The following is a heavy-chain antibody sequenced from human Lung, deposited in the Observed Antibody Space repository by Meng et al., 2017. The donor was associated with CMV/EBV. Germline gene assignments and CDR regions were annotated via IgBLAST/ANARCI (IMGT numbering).Heavy chain of an antibody. CDR2: IYSSGRT. CDR1: GFTVTSSY. J-gene: IGHJ5*02. V-gene: IGHV3-53*01. Sequence: VHLEGPGGGLFRPGGSLGLSLAAPGFTVTSSYMPWVRQAPGKGLGWVSVIYSSGRTYYADSVKGRFTISRDNSKNTVDLQMNTLRAEDTAIYYCVRGPLLGWFDPWGQGALVTVSS. CDR3: VRGPLLGWFDP.